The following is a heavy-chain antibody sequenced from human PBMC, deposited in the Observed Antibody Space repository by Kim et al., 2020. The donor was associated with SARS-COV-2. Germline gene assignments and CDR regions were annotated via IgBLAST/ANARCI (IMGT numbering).Heavy chain of an antibody. D-gene: IGHD3-22*01. Sequence: VKGRFTISRDNSKNTLYLQMNRLRAEDTAVYYCAKDQQYYYDSSGYYPVWGQGTLVTVSS. V-gene: IGHV3-23*01. CDR3: AKDQQYYYDSSGYYPV. J-gene: IGHJ4*02.